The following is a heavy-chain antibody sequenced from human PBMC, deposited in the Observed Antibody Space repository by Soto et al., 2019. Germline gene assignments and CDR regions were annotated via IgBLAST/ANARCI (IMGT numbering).Heavy chain of an antibody. CDR1: GFTVSSNY. CDR2: IYSGGST. V-gene: IGHV3-66*01. Sequence: LRLSCAASGFTVSSNYMSWVRQAPGKGLEWVSVIYSGGSTYYADSVKGRFTISRDNSKNTLYLQMNSLRAEDTAVYYCARVPTYYYGSGSYYPHFDYWGQGTLVTVSS. D-gene: IGHD3-10*01. CDR3: ARVPTYYYGSGSYYPHFDY. J-gene: IGHJ4*02.